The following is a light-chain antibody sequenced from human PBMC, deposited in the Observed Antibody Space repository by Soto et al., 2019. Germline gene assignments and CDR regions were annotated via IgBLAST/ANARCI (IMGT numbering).Light chain of an antibody. CDR1: QRITNRS. Sequence: EIVMTQYPGTLSLSPGERATLSCRASQRITNRSLGWYQQKPGQAPRLLIYGASTRATGIPARFSGSGSGTEFTLTISNLQSEDFAVYFCQQYHNWPPITFGQGTRLEIK. CDR3: QQYHNWPPIT. J-gene: IGKJ5*01. CDR2: GAS. V-gene: IGKV3D-15*01.